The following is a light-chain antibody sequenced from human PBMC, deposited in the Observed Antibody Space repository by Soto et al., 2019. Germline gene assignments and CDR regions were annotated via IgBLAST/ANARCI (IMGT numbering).Light chain of an antibody. CDR3: QQYGSSPAT. Sequence: EIVLTQSPGTLSLSPGERATLSCRASQSVSSSYLAWYQQKPGQAPRLLIHGASSRATGIPDRFSGSGSGTDFTLTISRLEPEDFAVYYCQQYGSSPATFGQGTKVEIK. CDR2: GAS. J-gene: IGKJ1*01. V-gene: IGKV3-20*01. CDR1: QSVSSSY.